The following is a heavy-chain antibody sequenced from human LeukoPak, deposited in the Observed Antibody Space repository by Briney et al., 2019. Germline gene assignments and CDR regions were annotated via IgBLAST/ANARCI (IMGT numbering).Heavy chain of an antibody. D-gene: IGHD3-3*01. Sequence: GGSLRLSCAASGFTFSSYSMNWVRQAPGKGLEWVSYISSSSSTIYYADSVKGRFTISRDNAKNSLYLQMNSLRAEDTAVYYCARTRDDFLPEDYYYMDVWGKGTTVTVSS. CDR3: ARTRDDFLPEDYYYMDV. CDR1: GFTFSSYS. CDR2: ISSSSSTI. J-gene: IGHJ6*03. V-gene: IGHV3-48*01.